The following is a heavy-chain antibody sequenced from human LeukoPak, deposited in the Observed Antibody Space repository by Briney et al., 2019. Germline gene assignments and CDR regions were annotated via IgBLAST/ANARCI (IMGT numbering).Heavy chain of an antibody. CDR1: GGSFSGYY. Sequence: SETLSLTCAVYGGSFSGYYWSWIRRPPGKGLEWIGEINHSGSTNYNPSLRSRVTISVDTSKNQFSLKLSSVTAADTAVYYCARGRYCSGGSCYEGWGQGTLVTVSS. CDR3: ARGRYCSGGSCYEG. D-gene: IGHD2-15*01. V-gene: IGHV4-34*01. J-gene: IGHJ4*02. CDR2: INHSGST.